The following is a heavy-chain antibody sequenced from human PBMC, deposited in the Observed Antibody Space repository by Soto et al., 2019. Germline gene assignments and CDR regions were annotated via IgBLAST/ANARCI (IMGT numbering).Heavy chain of an antibody. CDR1: GYTFTNYG. CDR2: INPYNGNT. V-gene: IGHV1-18*01. D-gene: IGHD3-10*01. CDR3: ASRLAAAELV. Sequence: QVQLVQSGAAVKKPGASVKVSCKASGYTFTNYGISWVRQAPGQGLEWMGWINPYNGNTNYAQKLQGRVTMTTDTSTSTAYMELRSLRSDDTAVYYCASRLAAAELVWCQVTLVTVSS. J-gene: IGHJ4*02.